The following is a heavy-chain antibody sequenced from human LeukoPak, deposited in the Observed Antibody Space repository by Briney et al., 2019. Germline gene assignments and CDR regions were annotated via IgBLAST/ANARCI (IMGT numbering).Heavy chain of an antibody. D-gene: IGHD3-22*01. V-gene: IGHV4-34*01. CDR3: ARLRRYYDSSGYYPHYFDY. CDR2: INHSGST. J-gene: IGHJ4*02. Sequence: SETLSLTCAVYGGSFSGYYWGWIRQPPGKGLEWIGEINHSGSTNYNPSLRSRVTISVDTSKNQFSLKLSSVTAADTAVYYCARLRRYYDSSGYYPHYFDYWGQGTLVTVSS. CDR1: GGSFSGYY.